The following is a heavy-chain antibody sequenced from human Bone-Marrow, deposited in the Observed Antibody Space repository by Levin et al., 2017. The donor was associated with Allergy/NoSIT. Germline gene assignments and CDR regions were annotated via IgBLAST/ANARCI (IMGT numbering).Heavy chain of an antibody. CDR1: GGTFSSYA. Sequence: KISCKASGGTFSSYAISWVRQAPGQGLEWMGGIIPIFGTANYAQKFQGRVTITADESTSTAYMELSSLRSEDTAVYYCARAASYGDYVIYWYFDLWGRGTLVTVSS. D-gene: IGHD4-17*01. V-gene: IGHV1-69*01. CDR3: ARAASYGDYVIYWYFDL. J-gene: IGHJ2*01. CDR2: IIPIFGTA.